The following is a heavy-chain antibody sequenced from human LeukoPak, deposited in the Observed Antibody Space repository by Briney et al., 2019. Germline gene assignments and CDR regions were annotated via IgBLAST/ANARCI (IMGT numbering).Heavy chain of an antibody. V-gene: IGHV4-39*02. J-gene: IGHJ4*02. D-gene: IGHD2-8*01. CDR3: ARDNGRYCTNGVCYTSWWYFDY. CDR2: IYYSGIT. Sequence: SSETLSLTCTVSGGSFSSTSYYWGWIRQPPGKGLEWIGTIYYSGITYYNPSLKSRLTISVDTSKNQFSLKLSSVTAADTAVYYCARDNGRYCTNGVCYTSWWYFDYWGQGTLVTVSS. CDR1: GGSFSSTSYY.